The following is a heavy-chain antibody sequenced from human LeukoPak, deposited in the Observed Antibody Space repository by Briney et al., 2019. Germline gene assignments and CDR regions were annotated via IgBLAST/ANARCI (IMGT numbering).Heavy chain of an antibody. Sequence: SETLSLTCTVSGGSMSSGDYYYTWIRQPPGKGLEWIGFIYNSGSPYYIPSLKSRSTISIDTSKNQFSLKLRSVTAADTTVYYCASSQSRYENPRGDIWGQGTMVTVFS. CDR3: ASSQSRYENPRGDI. J-gene: IGHJ3*02. V-gene: IGHV4-30-4*08. CDR1: GGSMSSGDYY. CDR2: IYNSGSP. D-gene: IGHD3-16*02.